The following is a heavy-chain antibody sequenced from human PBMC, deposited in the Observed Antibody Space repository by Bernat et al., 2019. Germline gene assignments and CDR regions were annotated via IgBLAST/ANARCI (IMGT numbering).Heavy chain of an antibody. Sequence: VQMEESGGGLIQPGGSLRLSCAASGFTVSSYGMHWVRQAPGKGLEWVAPIWYDGSNKYYAESVKGRFTISRDNSKNTLYLQMNSLRAEDTAVYYCAREVSSGWNFDYWGQGTLVTVSS. CDR3: AREVSSGWNFDY. V-gene: IGHV3-33*08. D-gene: IGHD6-19*01. CDR2: IWYDGSNK. CDR1: GFTVSSYG. J-gene: IGHJ4*02.